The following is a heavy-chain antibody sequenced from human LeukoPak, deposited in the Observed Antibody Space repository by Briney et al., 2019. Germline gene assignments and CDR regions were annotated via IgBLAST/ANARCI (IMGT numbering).Heavy chain of an antibody. V-gene: IGHV4-34*01. D-gene: IGHD2-15*01. J-gene: IGHJ6*02. Sequence: PSETLSLTCAVYGGSFSGYYWSWIRQPPGKGLEWIGEINHSGSTNYNPSLKSRVTISVDTSKNQFSLKLSSVTAADTAVYYCARILVVVVAATPTQYYYYGMDVWGQGTTVTVSS. CDR2: INHSGST. CDR3: ARILVVVVAATPTQYYYYGMDV. CDR1: GGSFSGYY.